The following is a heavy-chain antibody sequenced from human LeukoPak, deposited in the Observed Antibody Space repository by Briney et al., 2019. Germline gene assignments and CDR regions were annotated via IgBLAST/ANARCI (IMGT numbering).Heavy chain of an antibody. CDR1: GYTFNSYE. CDR3: ARPPGYCGRSRTHIDSCYYLYFDL. Sequence: ASVKVSCKSSGYTFNSYEINWVRQATGQRLEWMGWMNPDRGDTGYAQKFQGRVTMTRDTSISTAYMELNSLSSDDTAVYYCARPPGYCGRSRTHIDSCYYLYFDLWGRSTVVTVSS. CDR2: MNPDRGDT. J-gene: IGHJ2*01. V-gene: IGHV1-8*01. D-gene: IGHD2-15*01.